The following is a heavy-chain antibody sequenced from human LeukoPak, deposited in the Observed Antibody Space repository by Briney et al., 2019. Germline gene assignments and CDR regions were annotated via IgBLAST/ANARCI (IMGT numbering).Heavy chain of an antibody. J-gene: IGHJ4*02. CDR1: GYTFTSYY. V-gene: IGHV1-69*02. CDR2: IIPILGIA. Sequence: ASVKVSCKASGYTFTSYYMHWVRQAPGQGLEWMGRIIPILGIANYAQKFQGRVTITADKSTSTAYMELSSLRSEDTAVYYCASMVRGVIITIDYWGQGTLVTVSS. CDR3: ASMVRGVIITIDY. D-gene: IGHD3-10*01.